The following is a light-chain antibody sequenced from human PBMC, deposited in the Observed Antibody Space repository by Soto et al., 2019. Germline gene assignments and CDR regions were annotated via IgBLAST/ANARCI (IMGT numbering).Light chain of an antibody. V-gene: IGLV2-11*01. J-gene: IGLJ1*01. CDR2: DVT. CDR1: SSDVGRYDY. CDR3: CSCAGSFSYV. Sequence: QSALTQPRSVSGSPGPSVTISCTGTSSDVGRYDYVSWYQQHPGKAPKLIIYDVTERPAGVPDRFSGSKSGNTASLTISGLQAEDEADYSCCSCAGSFSYVFGGGTKVTVL.